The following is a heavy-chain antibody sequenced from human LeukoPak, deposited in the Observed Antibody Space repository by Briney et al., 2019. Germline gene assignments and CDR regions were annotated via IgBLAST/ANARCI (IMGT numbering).Heavy chain of an antibody. CDR3: AREGRGYCSGGSCYSSFDI. V-gene: IGHV3-53*01. J-gene: IGHJ3*02. CDR1: GFTFSDYY. Sequence: GGSLRLSCAASGFTFSDYYMSWVRQAPGKGLEWVSVIYSGGSTYYADSVKGRFTISRDNSKNTLYLQMNSLRAEDTAVYYCAREGRGYCSGGSCYSSFDIWGQGTMVTVSS. D-gene: IGHD2-15*01. CDR2: IYSGGST.